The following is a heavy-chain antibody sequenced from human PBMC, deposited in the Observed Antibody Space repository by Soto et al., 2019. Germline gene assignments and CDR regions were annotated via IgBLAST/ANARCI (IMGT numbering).Heavy chain of an antibody. J-gene: IGHJ4*02. D-gene: IGHD2-15*01. V-gene: IGHV2-26*01. CDR1: GFSLSNARMG. Sequence: QVTLKESGPVLVKPTETLTLTCTVSGFSLSNARMGVSWIRQPPGKALEWLAHIFSNDEKSYSTSLKSRLTISKDTSKSQVVLTMTNMDPVDTATYYCARTYCSGGSCYSLLFDYWGQGTLVTVSS. CDR2: IFSNDEK. CDR3: ARTYCSGGSCYSLLFDY.